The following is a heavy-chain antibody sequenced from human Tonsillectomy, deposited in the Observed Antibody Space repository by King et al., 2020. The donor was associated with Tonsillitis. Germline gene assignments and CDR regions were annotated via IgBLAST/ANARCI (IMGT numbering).Heavy chain of an antibody. J-gene: IGHJ4*02. D-gene: IGHD1-1*01. CDR3: ARASYTTPPL. V-gene: IGHV1-2*02. Sequence: QLVQSGAEVKKPGASVKVSCKASGYTFIGYYIHWVRQAPGQGLEWMGWMNPNTGDTNYAQKFQGRVTMTRDTSISTAYMELSNLRSDDTAVYYCARASYTTPPLWGQGTLVTVSS. CDR1: GYTFIGYY. CDR2: MNPNTGDT.